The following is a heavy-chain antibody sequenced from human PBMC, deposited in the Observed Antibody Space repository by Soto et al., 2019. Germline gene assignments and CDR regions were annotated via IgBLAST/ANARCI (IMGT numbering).Heavy chain of an antibody. CDR2: IWYDGSNK. CDR3: AREISASSNGPSDAFDI. J-gene: IGHJ3*02. D-gene: IGHD6-13*01. CDR1: GFTFSSYG. Sequence: QVQLVESGGGVVQPGRSLRLSCAASGFTFSSYGMHWVRQAPGKGLEWVAVIWYDGSNKYYADSVKGRFTISRDNSKNTLYLQMNSLRAEDTAVYYCAREISASSNGPSDAFDIWGQGTMVTVSS. V-gene: IGHV3-33*01.